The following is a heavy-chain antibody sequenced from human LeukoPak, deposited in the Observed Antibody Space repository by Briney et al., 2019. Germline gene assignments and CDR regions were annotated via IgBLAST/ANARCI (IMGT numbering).Heavy chain of an antibody. Sequence: PGGSLRLSCAASGVTFSSYAMSWVRQAPGKGLEWVSAISGSGGSTYYADSVKGRFTISRDNSKNTLYLQMNSLRAEDTAVYYCVARPAAMRRFDPWGQGTLVTVSS. V-gene: IGHV3-23*01. CDR1: GVTFSSYA. D-gene: IGHD2-2*01. J-gene: IGHJ5*02. CDR2: ISGSGGST. CDR3: VARPAAMRRFDP.